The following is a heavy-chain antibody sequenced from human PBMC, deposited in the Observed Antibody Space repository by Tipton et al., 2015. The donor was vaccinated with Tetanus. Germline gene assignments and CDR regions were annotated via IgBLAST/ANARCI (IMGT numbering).Heavy chain of an antibody. CDR3: AKAKTWINLWFGDA. Sequence: SLRLSCAASGFTFGSYPMAWVRQAPGKGLEWVSGVSGNGGSTYYADSVRGRFTVSRDNSENTLYLQINSLRAEDTAIYYCAKAKTWINLWFGDAWGPGTRVTVSS. V-gene: IGHV3-23*01. J-gene: IGHJ5*02. CDR1: GFTFGSYP. CDR2: VSGNGGST. D-gene: IGHD3-10*01.